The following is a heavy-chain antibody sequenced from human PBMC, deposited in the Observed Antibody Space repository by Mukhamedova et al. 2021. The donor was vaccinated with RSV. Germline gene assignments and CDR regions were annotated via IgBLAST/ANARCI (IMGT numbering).Heavy chain of an antibody. J-gene: IGHJ6*03. Sequence: VSAISGSGGITYYADSVKGXFXFSXXNSXNTLYLQMNSLRAEDTAVYYCAKDLGYFVSGTSYSXXXYXLDVWGKGTTFTFSS. CDR2: ISGSGGIT. D-gene: IGHD3-10*01. CDR3: AKDLGYFVSGTSYSXXXYXLDV. V-gene: IGHV3-23*01.